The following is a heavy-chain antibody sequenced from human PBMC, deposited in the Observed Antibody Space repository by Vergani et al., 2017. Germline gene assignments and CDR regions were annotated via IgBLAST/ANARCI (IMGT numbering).Heavy chain of an antibody. D-gene: IGHD3-10*01. V-gene: IGHV1-69*01. Sequence: QVQLVQSGAEVKKPGSSVKVSCKTSGGTFKSNTFSWVRQAPGQGLEWMGGIIPIFGTANYAQKFQGRVTITADESTSTAYMELSSLRSEDTAVYYCARVLGSGSYYDAFDIWGQGTMVTVSS. J-gene: IGHJ3*02. CDR3: ARVLGSGSYYDAFDI. CDR1: GGTFKSNT. CDR2: IIPIFGTA.